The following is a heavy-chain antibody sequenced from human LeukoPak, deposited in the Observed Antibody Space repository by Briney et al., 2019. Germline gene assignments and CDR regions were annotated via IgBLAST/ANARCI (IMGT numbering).Heavy chain of an antibody. CDR1: GGSISSGDYY. J-gene: IGHJ4*02. D-gene: IGHD3-10*01. Sequence: SETLSLTCTVSGGSISSGDYYWSWIRQPPGKGLEWIGYIYYSGSTYYNPSLKSRVTISVDTSKNQFSLKLSSVTAADTAVYYCAREGPFFYYGSGSYSYYFDYWGQGTLVTVSS. V-gene: IGHV4-30-4*01. CDR2: IYYSGST. CDR3: AREGPFFYYGSGSYSYYFDY.